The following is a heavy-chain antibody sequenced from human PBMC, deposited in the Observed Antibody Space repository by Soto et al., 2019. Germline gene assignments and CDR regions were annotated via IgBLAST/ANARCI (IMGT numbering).Heavy chain of an antibody. J-gene: IGHJ6*02. Sequence: ASVKVSCKASGYTFTGYYMHWVRQAPGQGLEWMGWINPNSGGTNYAQKFQGWVTMTRDTSISTAYMELSRLRSDDTAVYYCARTSIAVDYYYGMDVWGQGTTVTVSS. D-gene: IGHD6-19*01. V-gene: IGHV1-2*04. CDR3: ARTSIAVDYYYGMDV. CDR2: INPNSGGT. CDR1: GYTFTGYY.